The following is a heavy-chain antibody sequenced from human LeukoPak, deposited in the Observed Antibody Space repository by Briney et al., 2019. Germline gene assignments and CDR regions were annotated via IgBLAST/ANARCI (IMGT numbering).Heavy chain of an antibody. V-gene: IGHV1-69*13. CDR1: GGTFSSYA. CDR2: IIPIFGTA. D-gene: IGHD3-10*01. CDR3: ARDHRIARITMVRGVNYYYYGMDV. J-gene: IGHJ6*02. Sequence: SVKVSCKASGGTFSSYAISWVRQAPGQGLEWMGGIIPIFGTASYAQKFQGRVTITADESTSTAYMELSSLRSEDTAVYYCARDHRIARITMVRGVNYYYYGMDVWGQGTTVTVSS.